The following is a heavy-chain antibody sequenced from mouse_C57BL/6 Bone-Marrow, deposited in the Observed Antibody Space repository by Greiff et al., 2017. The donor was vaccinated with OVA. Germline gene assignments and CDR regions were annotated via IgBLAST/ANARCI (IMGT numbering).Heavy chain of an antibody. Sequence: EVQLQESGPGLVKPSQSLSLTCSVTGYSITSGYYWNWIRQFPGNILEWMGYISYDGSNNYNPSLKNRFSITRDTSKNQFFLKLNSVTTEDTATYYCARDLGGYYFGYWGQGTTLTVSS. CDR1: GYSITSGYY. V-gene: IGHV3-6*01. D-gene: IGHD3-1*01. J-gene: IGHJ2*01. CDR3: ARDLGGYYFGY. CDR2: ISYDGSN.